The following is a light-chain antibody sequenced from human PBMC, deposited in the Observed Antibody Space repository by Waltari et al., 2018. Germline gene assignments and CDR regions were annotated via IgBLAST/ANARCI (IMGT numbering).Light chain of an antibody. J-gene: IGKJ2*01. CDR3: QQSYTMGYT. V-gene: IGKV1-39*01. CDR1: QTVSDY. Sequence: DIQMTQSPSSLSASVGDRVTITCRASQTVSDYLKWYQKQPGKAPTLLIYAASRLQRGVPSRFSGSGSGTDFTLSITSLQPEDFATYYCQQSYTMGYTFGQGTKLEIK. CDR2: AAS.